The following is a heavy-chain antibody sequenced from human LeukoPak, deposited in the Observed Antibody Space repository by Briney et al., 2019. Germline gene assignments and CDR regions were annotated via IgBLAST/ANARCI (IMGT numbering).Heavy chain of an antibody. V-gene: IGHV3-33*01. Sequence: GRSLRLSCAASEFTFNTYGMHWVRQAPGKGLEWVAVIWYDGSNKYYADSVKGRFTISRDNSNNTLYLQMNSLRAEDTAVYHCARGNHDADRSGYISVGSHGMDVWGQGTTVTVSS. D-gene: IGHD3-22*01. CDR1: EFTFNTYG. CDR3: ARGNHDADRSGYISVGSHGMDV. CDR2: IWYDGSNK. J-gene: IGHJ6*02.